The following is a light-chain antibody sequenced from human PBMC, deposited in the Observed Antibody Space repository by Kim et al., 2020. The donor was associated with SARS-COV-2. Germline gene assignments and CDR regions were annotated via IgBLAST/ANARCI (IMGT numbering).Light chain of an antibody. CDR2: GKN. CDR3: NSRDSSGNHWV. V-gene: IGLV3-19*01. J-gene: IGLJ3*02. Sequence: ALEQTVKITCQGDSLRSYYASWYQQKPVQAPVLVIYGKNNRPSGIPDRFSGSSSGNTASLTITGAQAEDEADYYCNSRDSSGNHWVFGGGTQLTVL. CDR1: SLRSYY.